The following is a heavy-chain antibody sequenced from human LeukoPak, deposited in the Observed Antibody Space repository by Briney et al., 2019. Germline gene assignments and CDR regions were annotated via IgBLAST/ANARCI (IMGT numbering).Heavy chain of an antibody. CDR1: GGTFSSYA. V-gene: IGHV1-2*02. Sequence: ASVKVSCKASGGTFSSYAISWVRQAPGQGLEWMGWINPNSGGTNYAQKFQGRVTMTRDTSISTAYMELSRLRSDDTAVYYCARESSTVVNVGAFDIWGQGTMVTVSS. J-gene: IGHJ3*02. D-gene: IGHD4-23*01. CDR3: ARESSTVVNVGAFDI. CDR2: INPNSGGT.